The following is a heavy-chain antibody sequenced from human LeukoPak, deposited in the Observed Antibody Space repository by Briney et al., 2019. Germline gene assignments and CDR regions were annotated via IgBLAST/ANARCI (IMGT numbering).Heavy chain of an antibody. CDR3: ARDINGYYYDSHGYYPTDL. D-gene: IGHD3-22*01. V-gene: IGHV1-18*01. CDR1: GYISTSYG. CDR2: ISVYNGNT. Sequence: GASVKVSCKASGYISTSYGISWVRQAPGQGLEWMGWISVYNGNTNYPQRLQGRVTMTTDTSTTTAYMELRSLRSDDTAVHYCARDINGYYYDSHGYYPTDLWGQGTLVTVSS. J-gene: IGHJ5*02.